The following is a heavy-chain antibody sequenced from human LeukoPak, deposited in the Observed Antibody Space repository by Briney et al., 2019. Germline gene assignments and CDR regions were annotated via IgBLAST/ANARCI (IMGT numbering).Heavy chain of an antibody. J-gene: IGHJ4*02. D-gene: IGHD2-2*01. CDR3: ASSHIVPTDY. Sequence: SETLSLTCAISGGSTTSSHWWSWVRQPPGKGLEWIGEINHSGSTNYNPSLKSRVTISVDKSKNQFSLNLSSVTAAGTAVYYCASSHIVPTDYWGQGTLVTVSS. CDR1: GGSTTSSHW. CDR2: INHSGST. V-gene: IGHV4-4*02.